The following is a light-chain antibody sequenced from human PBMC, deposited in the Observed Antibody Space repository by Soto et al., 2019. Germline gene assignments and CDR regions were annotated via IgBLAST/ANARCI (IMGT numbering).Light chain of an antibody. V-gene: IGKV1-5*03. CDR1: QSISSR. CDR2: KAS. Sequence: DIQMTQSPSTLSASVGDRVTITCRASQSISSRLAWYQQQPGKAPKLLIYKASSLESGVPSRFSGSGSGTEFTLTISSLQPDDSATYYCQQYNSYWTFGQGTMVEIK. CDR3: QQYNSYWT. J-gene: IGKJ1*01.